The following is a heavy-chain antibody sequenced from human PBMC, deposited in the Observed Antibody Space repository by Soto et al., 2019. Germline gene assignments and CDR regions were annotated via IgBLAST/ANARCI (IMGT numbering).Heavy chain of an antibody. Sequence: QVQLQASGPGLVKPSGTLSLTCAVSGASISSSHWWSWVRQPPGKGLEWFGEVYHSGSTYYNASLKSRVAISLDKFKSQFSLTLRSVTAADTAVYYCVRKDYSDWFFDLWGRGTLVSVSS. V-gene: IGHV4-4*02. D-gene: IGHD4-4*01. CDR1: GASISSSHW. CDR3: VRKDYSDWFFDL. CDR2: VYHSGST. J-gene: IGHJ2*01.